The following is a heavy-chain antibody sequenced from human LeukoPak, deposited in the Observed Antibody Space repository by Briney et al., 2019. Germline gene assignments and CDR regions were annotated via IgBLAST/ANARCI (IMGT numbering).Heavy chain of an antibody. CDR3: AREWGDGYNSDAFDI. CDR1: GLTFSSYW. Sequence: PGGSLRLSCAASGLTFSSYWMDWVRQAPGKGLVWVSRINSDGSSTSYADSVKGRFTISRDNAKNTLYLQMNSLRAEDTAVYYCAREWGDGYNSDAFDIWGQGTMVTVSS. CDR2: INSDGSST. V-gene: IGHV3-74*01. D-gene: IGHD5-24*01. J-gene: IGHJ3*02.